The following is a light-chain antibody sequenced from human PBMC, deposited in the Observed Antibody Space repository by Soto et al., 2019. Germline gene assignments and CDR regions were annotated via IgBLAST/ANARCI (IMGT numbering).Light chain of an antibody. CDR2: DVD. Sequence: QSVLSQPPSASGSPGQSVTISCTGTSSDVGGYNFVSWYQHHPGKAPKLVIYDVDKRPSGVPDRFSGSKSGYTASLTVSGLQAEDEADYFCSSYAGSNTYVFGAGTKVTVL. CDR1: SSDVGGYNF. CDR3: SSYAGSNTYV. V-gene: IGLV2-8*01. J-gene: IGLJ1*01.